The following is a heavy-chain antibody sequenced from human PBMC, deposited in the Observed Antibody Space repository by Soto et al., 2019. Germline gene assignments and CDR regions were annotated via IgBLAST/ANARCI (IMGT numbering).Heavy chain of an antibody. CDR2: ISYDGSNK. V-gene: IGHV3-30*18. J-gene: IGHJ5*02. D-gene: IGHD3-16*01. CDR1: GFTFSSYG. CDR3: AKVRGKGGSWFDP. Sequence: QVQLVESGGGVVQPGRSLRLSCAASGFTFSSYGMHWVRQAPGKGLEWVAVISYDGSNKYYADSVKGRFTISRDNSKNTLYLQMNSLRAEDTAVYYWAKVRGKGGSWFDPWGQGTLVTVSS.